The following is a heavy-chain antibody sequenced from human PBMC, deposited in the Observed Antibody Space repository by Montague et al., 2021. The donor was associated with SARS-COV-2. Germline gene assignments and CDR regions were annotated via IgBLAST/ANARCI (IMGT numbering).Heavy chain of an antibody. Sequence: SETLSLTCSVSGDSISGYFWSWIRQPPGKGLEWIGYIYSSGSTNYNPSLKSRVTISVDTSKNQFSLKLSSVTAADTAVYYCARLARAEDSDFWCGAHETPHDYSGVDVWGRGTPVPVSS. D-gene: IGHD3-3*01. V-gene: IGHV4-59*08. J-gene: IGHJ6*02. CDR2: IYSSGST. CDR3: ARLARAEDSDFWCGAHETPHDYSGVDV. CDR1: GDSISGYF.